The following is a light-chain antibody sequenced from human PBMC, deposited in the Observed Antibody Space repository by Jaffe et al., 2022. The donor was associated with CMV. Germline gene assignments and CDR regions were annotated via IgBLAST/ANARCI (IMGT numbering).Light chain of an antibody. Sequence: DIVMTQSPDSLTVSLGERATINCRSSQTLLYSSNDKNYLAWYQHKPGQPPKLLIYWASTRESGVPDRFSGSGSGTDFTLTISSLQAEDLAVYYCQQYYTSPYTFGQGTKLEIK. CDR2: WAS. J-gene: IGKJ2*01. CDR1: QTLLYSSNDKNY. CDR3: QQYYTSPYT. V-gene: IGKV4-1*01.